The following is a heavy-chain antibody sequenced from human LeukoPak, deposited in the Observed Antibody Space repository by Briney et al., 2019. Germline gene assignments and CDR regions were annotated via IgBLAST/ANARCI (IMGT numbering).Heavy chain of an antibody. CDR1: GGSISSYY. Sequence: PSETLSLTCTVSGGSISSYYWSWIRQPPGKGLEWIGYIYYSGGTNYNPSLKSRVTISVDTSKNQFSLKLSSVTAADTAVYYCARHVSSTLYIDYWGQGTLVTVSS. J-gene: IGHJ4*02. V-gene: IGHV4-59*08. D-gene: IGHD2-2*02. CDR2: IYYSGGT. CDR3: ARHVSSTLYIDY.